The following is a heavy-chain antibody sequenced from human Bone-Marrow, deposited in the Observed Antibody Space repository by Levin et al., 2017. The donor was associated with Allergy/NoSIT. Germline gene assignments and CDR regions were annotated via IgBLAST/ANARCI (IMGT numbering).Heavy chain of an antibody. D-gene: IGHD3-3*01. Sequence: KISCKASGGTFSSYAISWVRQAPGQGLEWMGGIIPIFGTANYAQKFQGRVTITADKSTSTAYMELSSLRSEDTAVYYCARVDFWSGYTPEDDAFDIWGQGTMVTVSS. CDR1: GGTFSSYA. CDR3: ARVDFWSGYTPEDDAFDI. J-gene: IGHJ3*02. CDR2: IIPIFGTA. V-gene: IGHV1-69*06.